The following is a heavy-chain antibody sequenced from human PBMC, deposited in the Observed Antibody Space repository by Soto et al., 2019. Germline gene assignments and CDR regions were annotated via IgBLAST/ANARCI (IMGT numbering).Heavy chain of an antibody. CDR3: ARLGAYYQSLDP. CDR2: IYYSGST. Sequence: TETLSLTCTVSGCSISSYYLSWIRQPPGKGLEWIGYIYYSGSTSYNPSLQSRVTISLETSKSQFSLRLTSVTAADTAVYYCARLGAYYQSLDPWGPGTLVTVSS. D-gene: IGHD3-22*01. V-gene: IGHV4-59*08. J-gene: IGHJ5*02. CDR1: GCSISSYY.